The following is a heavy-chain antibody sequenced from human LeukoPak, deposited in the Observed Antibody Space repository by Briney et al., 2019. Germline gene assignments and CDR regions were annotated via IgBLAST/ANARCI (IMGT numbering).Heavy chain of an antibody. J-gene: IGHJ6*03. CDR2: ISIDGGRT. CDR1: GFTFSSYA. CDR3: ARKGIGSSRYQNMDV. Sequence: PGGSLRLSCAASGFTFSSYAMSWVRQAPGKGPEWVSTISIDGGRTYYPDSVKGRFTVSRDTSKNTLYLQMNSLRAEDTAVYYCARKGIGSSRYQNMDVWGKGTTVTVSS. D-gene: IGHD6-19*01. V-gene: IGHV3-23*01.